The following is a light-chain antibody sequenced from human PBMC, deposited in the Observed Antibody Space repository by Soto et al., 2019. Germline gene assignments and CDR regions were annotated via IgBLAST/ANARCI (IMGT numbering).Light chain of an antibody. V-gene: IGLV2-8*01. CDR1: SSDVGGYNY. Sequence: QSVLTQPHSASGSPGQSVTISCTGTSSDVGGYNYVSWYQQHPGKAPKLMIYEVSKRPSGVPDRFSGSKSGNTASLTVSGLQAEDESDYYFSSYAGINNYVFGTGTKLTVL. CDR3: SSYAGINNYV. CDR2: EVS. J-gene: IGLJ1*01.